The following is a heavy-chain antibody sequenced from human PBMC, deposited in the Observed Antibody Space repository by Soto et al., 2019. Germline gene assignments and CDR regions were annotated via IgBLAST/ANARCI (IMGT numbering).Heavy chain of an antibody. D-gene: IGHD2-15*01. CDR3: ARSSYDTVVVITATPPNY. V-gene: IGHV3-21*01. CDR1: GFTFSSYN. Sequence: EVQLVESGGGLVEPGGSLRLSCAASGFTFSSYNMNWVRQAPGKGLEWVSSITGSGTYIYYADSVKGRFTVSRDNANNSLFLQMDSLRAEDTAVYYCARSSYDTVVVITATPPNYWGQGTLVTVAS. CDR2: ITGSGTYI. J-gene: IGHJ4*02.